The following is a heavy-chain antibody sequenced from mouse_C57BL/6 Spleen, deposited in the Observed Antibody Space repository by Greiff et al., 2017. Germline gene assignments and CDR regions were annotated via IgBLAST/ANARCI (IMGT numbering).Heavy chain of an antibody. D-gene: IGHD2-4*01. CDR1: GYSITSGYY. CDR3: ARDNDYVFAY. CDR2: ISYDGSN. V-gene: IGHV3-6*01. J-gene: IGHJ3*01. Sequence: EVKLMESGPGLVKPSQSLSLTCSVTGYSITSGYYWNWIRQFPGNKLEWMGYISYDGSNNYNPSLKNRISITRDTSKNQFFLKLNSVTTEDTATYYCARDNDYVFAYWGQGTLVTVSA.